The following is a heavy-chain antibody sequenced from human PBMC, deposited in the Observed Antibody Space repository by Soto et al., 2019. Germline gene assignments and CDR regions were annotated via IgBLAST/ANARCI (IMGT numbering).Heavy chain of an antibody. CDR3: ERARQKNVDTAMPYYFDY. V-gene: IGHV1-18*01. D-gene: IGHD5-18*01. Sequence: QVQLVQSGAEVKKPGASVKVSCKASGYTFTSYGISWVRQAPGQGLEWMGWISAYNGNTNYAQKLQGRVTMTTDTTTRTGYVELGSLRSDDTSGYYCERARQKNVDTAMPYYFDYWGQGTLVAVSS. CDR2: ISAYNGNT. J-gene: IGHJ4*02. CDR1: GYTFTSYG.